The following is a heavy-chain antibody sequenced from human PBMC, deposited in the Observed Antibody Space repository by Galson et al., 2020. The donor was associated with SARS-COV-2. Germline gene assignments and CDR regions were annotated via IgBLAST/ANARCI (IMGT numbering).Heavy chain of an antibody. V-gene: IGHV1-3*01. D-gene: IGHD3-22*01. CDR2: INAGNGNT. CDR3: ARALDYYDSSGPTDY. CDR1: GYTFTSYA. Sequence: ASAKVSCKASGYTFTSYAMHWVRQAPGQRLEWMGWINAGNGNTKYSQKFQGRVTITRDTSASTAYMELSSLRSEDTAVYYCARALDYYDSSGPTDYWGQGTLVTVSS. J-gene: IGHJ4*02.